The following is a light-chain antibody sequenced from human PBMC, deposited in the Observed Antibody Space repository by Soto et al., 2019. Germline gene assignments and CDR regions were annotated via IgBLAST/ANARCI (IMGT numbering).Light chain of an antibody. V-gene: IGKV3D-20*02. J-gene: IGKJ1*01. Sequence: EFVLTQSPGTLSLSPGERATLSCRASQTVRNNYLAWYQQKPGQAPRLLIYDASSRATGIPDRFSGGGSGTESTLTINSLQSEDFAVYYCQQYNNWPRTFGQGTKVDIK. CDR1: QTVRNNY. CDR2: DAS. CDR3: QQYNNWPRT.